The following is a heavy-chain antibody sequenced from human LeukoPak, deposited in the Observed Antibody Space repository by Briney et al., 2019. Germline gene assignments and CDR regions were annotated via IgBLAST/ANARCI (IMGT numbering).Heavy chain of an antibody. CDR3: AKRKAGGYALDI. D-gene: IGHD3-16*01. V-gene: IGHV3-9*01. J-gene: IGHJ3*02. CDR1: GFSFDDYA. Sequence: GGSLRLSCAALGFSFDDYAMYWVRQAPGKGLEWVSGISWSSVSIGYADSVKGRFTISRDNAKNSLYLQMNSLEAEDTALYYCAKRKAGGYALDIWGQGTMVTVSS. CDR2: ISWSSVSI.